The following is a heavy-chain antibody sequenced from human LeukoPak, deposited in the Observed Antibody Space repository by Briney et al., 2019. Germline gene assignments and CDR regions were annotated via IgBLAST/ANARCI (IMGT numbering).Heavy chain of an antibody. V-gene: IGHV3-33*06. CDR2: IWYDGSNK. J-gene: IGHJ4*02. CDR3: AKDRVPGGYYDFWSGYYSDFDY. Sequence: QPGRSLRLSCAASGFTFSSYGMHWVRQAPGKGLEWVAVIWYDGSNKYYADSVKGRFTISRDNSKNTLYLQMNSLRAEDTAVYYCAKDRVPGGYYDFWSGYYSDFDYWGQRTLVTVSS. CDR1: GFTFSSYG. D-gene: IGHD3-3*01.